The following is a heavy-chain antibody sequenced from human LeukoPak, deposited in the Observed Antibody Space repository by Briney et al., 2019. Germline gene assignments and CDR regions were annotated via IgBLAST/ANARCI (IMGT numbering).Heavy chain of an antibody. CDR2: IGTAGDT. V-gene: IGHV3-13*01. J-gene: IGHJ4*02. D-gene: IGHD3-22*01. CDR3: ARAHYDSSGYYQFDY. Sequence: GGSLRLSCAASGFTFSSYDMHWVRQATGKGLEWVSAIGTAGDTYYPGSVKGRFTISRENAKNSLYLQVNSLRAGDTAVYYRARAHYDSSGYYQFDYWGQGTLVTVSS. CDR1: GFTFSSYD.